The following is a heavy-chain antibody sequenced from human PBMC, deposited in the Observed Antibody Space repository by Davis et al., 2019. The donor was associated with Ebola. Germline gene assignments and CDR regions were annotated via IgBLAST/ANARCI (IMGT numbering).Heavy chain of an antibody. J-gene: IGHJ4*02. CDR3: ARVKDGYNYYFDY. Sequence: PGGSLRLSCAASGFTFSSYSISWVRQAPGKGLEWVSVIYSGGSTYYADSVKGRFTISRDNSKNTLYLQMNSLRAEDTAVYYCARVKDGYNYYFDYWGQGTLVTVSS. V-gene: IGHV3-53*01. CDR1: GFTFSSYS. CDR2: IYSGGST. D-gene: IGHD5-24*01.